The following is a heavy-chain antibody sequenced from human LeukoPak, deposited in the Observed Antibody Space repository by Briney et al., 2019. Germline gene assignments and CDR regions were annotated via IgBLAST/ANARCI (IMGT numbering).Heavy chain of an antibody. J-gene: IGHJ3*02. CDR2: IIPIFGTA. Sequence: ASVKVSCKASGGTFSSYAISWVRQAPGQGLEWMGGIIPIFGTANYARKFQGRVTITTDESTSTAYMELSSLRSEDTAVYYCARLRRIAALRNAFDIWGRGTMVTVSS. D-gene: IGHD6-6*01. CDR1: GGTFSSYA. V-gene: IGHV1-69*05. CDR3: ARLRRIAALRNAFDI.